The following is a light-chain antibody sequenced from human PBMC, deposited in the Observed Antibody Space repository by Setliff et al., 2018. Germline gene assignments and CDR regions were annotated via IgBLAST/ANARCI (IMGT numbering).Light chain of an antibody. CDR1: QPINRY. J-gene: IGKJ4*01. CDR3: QQRNNWPLT. Sequence: TLSFSPGESATLSCRASQPINRYIAWYQQKPGQAPRPLIYDASTRATGTPARFSGSGSETDFTLTISSLDPGDFAIYYCQQRNNWPLTFGGVTKVDIK. CDR2: DAS. V-gene: IGKV3-11*01.